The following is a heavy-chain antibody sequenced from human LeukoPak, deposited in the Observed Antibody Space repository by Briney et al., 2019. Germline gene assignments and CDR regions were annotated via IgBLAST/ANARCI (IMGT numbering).Heavy chain of an antibody. CDR2: TYYSGDT. J-gene: IGHJ6*03. D-gene: IGHD1-1*01. V-gene: IGHV4-39*01. Sequence: SETLSLTCTVSGGSINRTRYYWGWIGQPPGKGLEWIGRTYYSGDTHYNPSLRSRVTISVDTSKNQFSLRMHSMTAADTSFYYCATGSMTTRYYYYFHMDVWGPGTTVTVSS. CDR1: GGSINRTRYY. CDR3: ATGSMTTRYYYYFHMDV.